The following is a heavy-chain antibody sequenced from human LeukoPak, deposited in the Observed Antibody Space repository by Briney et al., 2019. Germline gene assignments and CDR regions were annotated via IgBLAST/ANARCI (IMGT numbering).Heavy chain of an antibody. V-gene: IGHV3-23*01. CDR3: ARDLPGIAVAGLTSGRGY. CDR1: GFTFSSYG. J-gene: IGHJ4*02. D-gene: IGHD6-19*01. CDR2: ISGSGGST. Sequence: TGGSLRLSCAASGFTFSSYGMSWVRQAPGKGLEWVSAISGSGGSTYYADSVKGRFTISRDNAKNSLYLQMNSLRAEDTAVYYCARDLPGIAVAGLTSGRGYWGQGTLVTVSS.